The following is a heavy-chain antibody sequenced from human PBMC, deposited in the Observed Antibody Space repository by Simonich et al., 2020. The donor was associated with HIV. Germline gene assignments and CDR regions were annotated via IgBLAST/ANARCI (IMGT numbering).Heavy chain of an antibody. CDR2: ISWNSGSI. CDR3: AKDKGAYYGSGSPVY. D-gene: IGHD3-10*01. CDR1: GFTFDDYA. Sequence: EVQLVESGGGLVQPGRSLRLSCAASGFTFDDYAMHWVRQAPGKCLWWVSGISWNSGSIGYADSVKGRFTISRDNAKNSLYLQMNSLRAEDTALYYCAKDKGAYYGSGSPVYWGQGTLVTVSS. J-gene: IGHJ4*02. V-gene: IGHV3-9*01.